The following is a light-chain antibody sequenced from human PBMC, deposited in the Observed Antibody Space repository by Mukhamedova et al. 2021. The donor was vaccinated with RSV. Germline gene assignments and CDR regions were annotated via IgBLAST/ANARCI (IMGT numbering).Light chain of an antibody. Sequence: GQRVTISCSGSSSNIGNNYVSWYQQLPGTAPKLLIYDNNKRPSGIPDRFSGSKSGTSATLGITGLQTGDEADYYCGTWDSSLSAVV. CDR3: GTWDSSLSAVV. CDR2: DNN. CDR1: SSNIGNNY. V-gene: IGLV1-51*01. J-gene: IGLJ2*01.